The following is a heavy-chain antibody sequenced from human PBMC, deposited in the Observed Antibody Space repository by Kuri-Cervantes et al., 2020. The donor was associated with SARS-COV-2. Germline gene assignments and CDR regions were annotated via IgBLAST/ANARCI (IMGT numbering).Heavy chain of an antibody. V-gene: IGHV4-38-2*01. CDR1: GYSISSGYY. CDR3: ARHDTGDYYDSSGYHFDY. Sequence: SETLSLTCAVSGYSISSGYYWGWIRQPPGKGLEWIGSIYYSGSTYYNPSLKSRVTISVDTSKNQFSLKLSSVTAADTAVYYCARHDTGDYYDSSGYHFDYWGQGTLVTVSS. J-gene: IGHJ4*02. CDR2: IYYSGST. D-gene: IGHD3-22*01.